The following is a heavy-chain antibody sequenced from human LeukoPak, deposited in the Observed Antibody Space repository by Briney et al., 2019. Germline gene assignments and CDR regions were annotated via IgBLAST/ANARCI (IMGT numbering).Heavy chain of an antibody. CDR2: IIPIFGTA. Sequence: GASVKVSCKASGGTFSSYAISWVRQAPGQGLEWMGGIIPIFGTANYAQKFQGRVTITTDESTSTAYMELSSLRSEDTAVYYCASRSPLLWSGYFPGFAFDIWGQGTMVTVSS. CDR3: ASRSPLLWSGYFPGFAFDI. D-gene: IGHD3-3*01. CDR1: GGTFSSYA. V-gene: IGHV1-69*05. J-gene: IGHJ3*02.